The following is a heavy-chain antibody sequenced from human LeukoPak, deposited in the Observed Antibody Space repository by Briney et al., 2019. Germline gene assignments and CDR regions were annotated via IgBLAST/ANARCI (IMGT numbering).Heavy chain of an antibody. CDR2: IYYSGST. Sequence: PSETLSLTCTVSGGSISSYYWSWIRQPPGKGLEWIGYIYYSGSTNYNPSLKSRVTISVDTSKNQFSLKLNSVTAADTAVYYCARGPDDYFDYWGQGTLVTVSS. CDR3: ARGPDDYFDY. J-gene: IGHJ4*02. V-gene: IGHV4-59*01. CDR1: GGSISSYY.